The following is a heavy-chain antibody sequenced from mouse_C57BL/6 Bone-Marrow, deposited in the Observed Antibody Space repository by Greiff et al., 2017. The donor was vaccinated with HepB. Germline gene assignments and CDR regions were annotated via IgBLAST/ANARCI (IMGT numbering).Heavy chain of an antibody. Sequence: EVHLVESGGGLVQPGGSMKLSCAASGFTFSDAWMDWVRQSPEKGLEWVAEIRNKANNHATYYAESVKGRFTISRDDSKSSVYLQMNSLRAEDTGIYYCTREDYDGYLFAYWGQGTLVTVSA. CDR3: TREDYDGYLFAY. J-gene: IGHJ3*01. CDR2: IRNKANNHAT. CDR1: GFTFSDAW. V-gene: IGHV6-6*01. D-gene: IGHD2-3*01.